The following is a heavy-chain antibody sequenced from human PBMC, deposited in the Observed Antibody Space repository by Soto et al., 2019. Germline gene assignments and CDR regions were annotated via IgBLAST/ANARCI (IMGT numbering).Heavy chain of an antibody. Sequence: SETLSLTCAVSGGSISRGGYSWSWIRQPPGKGLEWIGYIYHSGSTYYNPSPKSRVTISVDRSKNQFSLKLSSVTAADTAVYYCARSSWSMLRDYFDYCGQRTLVPVSS. CDR3: ARSSWSMLRDYFDY. J-gene: IGHJ4*02. D-gene: IGHD2-8*01. CDR2: IYHSGST. V-gene: IGHV4-30-2*01. CDR1: GGSISRGGYS.